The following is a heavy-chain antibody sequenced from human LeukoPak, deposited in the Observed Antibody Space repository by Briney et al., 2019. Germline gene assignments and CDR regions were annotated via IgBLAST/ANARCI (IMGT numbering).Heavy chain of an antibody. V-gene: IGHV1-18*01. Sequence: ASVKVSCKASGYTFTSYGISWVRRPPGQGLEWMGWISAYNGNTNYAQKLQGTVTMTTDTSTSTAYMELRSLRSDDTAVYYCARERGRAYYDFWSGYYHFDYWGQGTLVTVSS. CDR3: ARERGRAYYDFWSGYYHFDY. D-gene: IGHD3-3*01. J-gene: IGHJ4*02. CDR2: ISAYNGNT. CDR1: GYTFTSYG.